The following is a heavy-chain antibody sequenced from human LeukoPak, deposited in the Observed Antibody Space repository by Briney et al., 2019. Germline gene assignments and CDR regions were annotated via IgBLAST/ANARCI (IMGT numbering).Heavy chain of an antibody. V-gene: IGHV3-48*03. CDR3: ATGGVGATSPLFIDY. J-gene: IGHJ4*02. CDR1: GFTFSSYE. Sequence: GGSLRLSCAASGFTFSSYEMNWVRQAPGKGLDWVSYISGGGTTIYYADSVKGRFTISRDNARNSLILQMNSLRAEDTAVYYCATGGVGATSPLFIDYWGQGTLVTVSS. D-gene: IGHD1-26*01. CDR2: ISGGGTTI.